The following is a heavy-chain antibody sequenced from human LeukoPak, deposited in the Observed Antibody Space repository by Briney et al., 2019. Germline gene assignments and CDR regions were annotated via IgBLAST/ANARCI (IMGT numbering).Heavy chain of an antibody. D-gene: IGHD2-21*01. CDR2: IACDGSHT. Sequence: GRSLRLSCAASGFTFSTYFMHWVRQAPGKGLEWVADIACDGSHTFYVESVKGRFTISRDNSKNTLYLQMNSLRAEDTAVYFCARERQDTILHSGAFDIWGQGTMVTVSS. CDR3: ARERQDTILHSGAFDI. V-gene: IGHV3-30-3*01. J-gene: IGHJ3*02. CDR1: GFTFSTYF.